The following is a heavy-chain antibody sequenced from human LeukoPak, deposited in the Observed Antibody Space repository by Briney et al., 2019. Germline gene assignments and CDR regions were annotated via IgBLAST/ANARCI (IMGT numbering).Heavy chain of an antibody. J-gene: IGHJ4*02. V-gene: IGHV3-7*03. CDR2: IKQDGSER. CDR3: ATGAGCGY. Sequence: GGSLRLSCAASGFTFSSYWTTWVRQAPGKGLEWVANIKQDGSERNYVDSVKGRFTISRDNAKNSLYLQINTLRDEDTAVYYCATGAGCGYWGQGTLVTVSS. D-gene: IGHD6-19*01. CDR1: GFTFSSYW.